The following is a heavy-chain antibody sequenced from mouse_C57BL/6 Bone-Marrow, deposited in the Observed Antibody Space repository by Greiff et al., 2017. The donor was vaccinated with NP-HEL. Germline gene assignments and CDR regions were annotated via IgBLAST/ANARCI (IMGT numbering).Heavy chain of an antibody. D-gene: IGHD1-1*01. CDR3: TAGVYYYGSSGSWFAY. Sequence: EVKLVESGGGLVQPGGSMKLSCVASGFTFSNYWMNWVRQSPEKGLEWVAQIRLKSDNYATHYAESVKGRFTISRDDSKSSVYLQMNNLRAEDTGIYYCTAGVYYYGSSGSWFAYWGQGTLVTVSA. V-gene: IGHV6-3*01. J-gene: IGHJ3*01. CDR1: GFTFSNYW. CDR2: IRLKSDNYAT.